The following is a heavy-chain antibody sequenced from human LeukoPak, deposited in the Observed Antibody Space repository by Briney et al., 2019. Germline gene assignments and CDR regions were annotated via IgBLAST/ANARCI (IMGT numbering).Heavy chain of an antibody. D-gene: IGHD2-21*01. J-gene: IGHJ4*02. CDR3: ARGLLAYWEEYFDY. V-gene: IGHV7-4-1*02. Sequence: ASVKVSCKASGYTFTSYAMNWVRQAPGQGLEWMGWINTNTGNPRYVQGFTGRFVFSLDTSVSTAYLQISSLKAEDTAVYYCARGLLAYWEEYFDYWGQGTLVTVSS. CDR2: INTNTGNP. CDR1: GYTFTSYA.